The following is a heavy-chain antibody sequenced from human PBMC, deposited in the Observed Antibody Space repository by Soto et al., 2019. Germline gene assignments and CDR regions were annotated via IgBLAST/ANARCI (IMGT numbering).Heavy chain of an antibody. CDR2: IIPIFGTA. D-gene: IGHD3-22*01. CDR3: ARGGSGYVWVNEC. J-gene: IGHJ4*02. V-gene: IGHV1-69*01. CDR1: GGIFSSYA. Sequence: QEQLVQSGAEVKKPGSSVKVSCKASGGIFSSYAISWVRQAPGQGLEGMGGIIPIFGTANYAQKFQGRVTITADESTNTAYMDLSSLKAEDTAIYDCARGGSGYVWVNECWGQGTLVTVSS.